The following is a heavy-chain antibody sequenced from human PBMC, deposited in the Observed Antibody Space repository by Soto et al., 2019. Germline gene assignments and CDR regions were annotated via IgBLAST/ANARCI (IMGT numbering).Heavy chain of an antibody. D-gene: IGHD1-26*01. V-gene: IGHV4-61*08. CDR1: GESVGNTAYY. J-gene: IGHJ6*02. CDR3: ARESVGGYYGMDV. CDR2: ISATGSM. Sequence: QVQLQESGPGLVKPSETLSLTCTVSGESVGNTAYYWTWIRQPPGEGLEWIGHISATGSMKYNPSLKSRLTMSVDTSKNQVSLRLSSVTAADTALYYCARESVGGYYGMDVWGQGTTVTVSS.